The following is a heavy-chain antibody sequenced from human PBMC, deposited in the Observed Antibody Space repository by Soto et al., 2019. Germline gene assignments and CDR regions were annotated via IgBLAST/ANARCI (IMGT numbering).Heavy chain of an antibody. CDR1: GFTFGDYA. CDR2: IRSKAYGGTT. D-gene: IGHD5-18*01. V-gene: IGHV3-49*03. CDR3: TRLYRDHSYGYAEDY. Sequence: GGSLRLSCTASGFTFGDYAMSWFRQAPGKGLEWVGFIRSKAYGGTTEYAASVKGRFTISRDDSKSIAYLQMNSLKTEDTAVYYCTRLYRDHSYGYAEDYWGQGTLVTVSS. J-gene: IGHJ4*02.